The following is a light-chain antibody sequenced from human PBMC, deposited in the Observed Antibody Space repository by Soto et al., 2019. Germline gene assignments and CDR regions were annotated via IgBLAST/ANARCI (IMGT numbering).Light chain of an antibody. J-gene: IGKJ1*01. CDR2: AAS. CDR1: QTIMTY. V-gene: IGKV1-39*01. CDR3: QQHYNSPQT. Sequence: DIQMTQSPSSLSASVGDEVTITCRASQTIMTYLNWYQQKPGKAPRLLIYAASSLQSGVPARFSGSGSGTEFTLTISSLQPEDFATYSCQQHYNSPQTFGQGTKVDI.